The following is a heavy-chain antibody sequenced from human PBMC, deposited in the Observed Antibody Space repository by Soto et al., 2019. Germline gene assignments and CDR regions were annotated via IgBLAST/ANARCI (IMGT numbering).Heavy chain of an antibody. V-gene: IGHV3-30-3*01. CDR1: GFTFRSYS. D-gene: IGHD3-22*01. CDR3: ARGGGITMIVVVTTGAFDI. CDR2: ISYDGSNK. J-gene: IGHJ3*02. Sequence: GGALRLSRVASGFTFRSYSIHLVRQAPGQGLEGVAVISYDGSNKYYADSVKGRFTISRDNSKNTLYLQMNSLRAEDTAVYYCARGGGITMIVVVTTGAFDIWGQGTMVTVSS.